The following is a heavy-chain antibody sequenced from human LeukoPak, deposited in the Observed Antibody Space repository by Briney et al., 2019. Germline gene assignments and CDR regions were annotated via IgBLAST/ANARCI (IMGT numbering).Heavy chain of an antibody. Sequence: GGSLRLSCAASGFTFSSYGMHWVRQAPGKGLEWVAVISYDGSNKYYADSVKGRFTISRDNSKNTLYLQMNSLRAEDTAVYYCARVRGLRIAARSAFDYWGQGTLVTVSS. J-gene: IGHJ4*02. CDR3: ARVRGLRIAARSAFDY. V-gene: IGHV3-30*03. D-gene: IGHD6-6*01. CDR1: GFTFSSYG. CDR2: ISYDGSNK.